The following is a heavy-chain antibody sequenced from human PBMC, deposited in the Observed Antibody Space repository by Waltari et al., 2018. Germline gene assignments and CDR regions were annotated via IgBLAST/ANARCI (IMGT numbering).Heavy chain of an antibody. J-gene: IGHJ5*02. D-gene: IGHD4-17*01. CDR1: GYTFTSYD. V-gene: IGHV1-8*03. CDR2: MKPNGGNT. CDR3: ARDYGDYDWFDP. Sequence: QVQLVQSGAEVKKPGASVKVSCKASGYTFTSYDINWVRRATGQGLEWMGWMKPNGGNTGYGQKFQCRGTITRNTSISTAYMERSSLRSEDTAVYYCARDYGDYDWFDPWGQGTLVTVSS.